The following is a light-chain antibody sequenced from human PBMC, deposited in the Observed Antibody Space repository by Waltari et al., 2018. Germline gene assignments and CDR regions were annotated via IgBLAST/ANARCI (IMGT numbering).Light chain of an antibody. CDR1: QAINVF. CDR3: LQHKTYPHA. CDR2: AAS. V-gene: IGKV1-17*03. Sequence: IQMTQSPSVMYASVGDRVTITCRASQAINVFAGWFQQRPGEAPRRLIYAASTLQIGVPSRFSGSGYGTEFTLTISSLQPEDFATYYCLQHKTYPHAFGHGTRVEIK. J-gene: IGKJ2*01.